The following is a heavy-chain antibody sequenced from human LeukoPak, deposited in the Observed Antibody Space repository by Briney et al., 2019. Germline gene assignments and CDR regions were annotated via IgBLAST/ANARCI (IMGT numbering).Heavy chain of an antibody. Sequence: GESLKISCKASGCSFTNYWIGWVRQMPGKGLEWMGIIYPGDSDTRYSPSFQGQVTISADKSISTAYLQWSSLRASDTAMYYCARHSYATDYWGQGTMVTVSS. CDR1: GCSFTNYW. V-gene: IGHV5-51*01. D-gene: IGHD3-16*01. CDR3: ARHSYATDY. J-gene: IGHJ4*02. CDR2: IYPGDSDT.